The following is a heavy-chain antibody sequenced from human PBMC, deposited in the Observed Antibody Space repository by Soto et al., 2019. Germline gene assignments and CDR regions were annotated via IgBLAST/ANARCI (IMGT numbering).Heavy chain of an antibody. CDR3: AGDPPPPDY. Sequence: QVQLVQSGAEVKKPGASVKVSCKASGYTFASYAISWMRQAPGQGLEWMGWISAYNGNTNYAQKLQGRVTMTTDTTTSTSYMELRSLRSDDTTVYYCAGDPPPPDYWGQGTLVTVSS. CDR2: ISAYNGNT. V-gene: IGHV1-18*01. CDR1: GYTFASYA. J-gene: IGHJ4*02.